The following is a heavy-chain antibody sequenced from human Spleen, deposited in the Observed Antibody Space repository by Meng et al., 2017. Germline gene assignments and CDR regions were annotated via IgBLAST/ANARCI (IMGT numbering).Heavy chain of an antibody. CDR3: ASVDASMVQYWYFDL. V-gene: IGHV4-39*07. Sequence: QLRLPAPCPGSLKPSETRSSTCTGSGGSISISSYYWGWIRQPPGKGLEWIGSIYYSGSTHYNPSLKSRVTISVDTSKSQFSLKLSSVTAADTAFYFCASVDASMVQYWYFDLWGRGTLVTVSS. CDR1: GGSISISSYY. CDR2: IYYSGST. D-gene: IGHD5-18*01. J-gene: IGHJ2*01.